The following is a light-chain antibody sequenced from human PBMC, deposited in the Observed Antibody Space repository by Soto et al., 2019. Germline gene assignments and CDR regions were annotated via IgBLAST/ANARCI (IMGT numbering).Light chain of an antibody. Sequence: QSALTQPRSVSGSPGQSVTISCTGTSSDVGDYNYVSWYQQLPGKAPKLMIYDVSERPSGVPDRFSGSKSGNTASLTISGVQAEDEADYYCCSYAGNYAYVFGTGTKVTVL. CDR2: DVS. V-gene: IGLV2-11*01. J-gene: IGLJ1*01. CDR1: SSDVGDYNY. CDR3: CSYAGNYAYV.